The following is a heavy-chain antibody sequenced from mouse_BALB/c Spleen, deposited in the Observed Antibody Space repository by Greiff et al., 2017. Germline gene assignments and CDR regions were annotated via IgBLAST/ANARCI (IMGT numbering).Heavy chain of an antibody. Sequence: QVQLQQSGAELMKPGASVKISCKATGYTFSSYWLEWVKQRPGHGLEWIGEILPGSGSTNYNEKFKGKATFTAATSSNTANMHLSSLTSEDSVVYYCARRGTCFANWGEGTLVTVSA. J-gene: IGHJ3*01. CDR2: ILPGSGST. V-gene: IGHV1-9*01. CDR3: ARRGTCFAN. D-gene: IGHD2-14*01. CDR1: GYTFSSYW.